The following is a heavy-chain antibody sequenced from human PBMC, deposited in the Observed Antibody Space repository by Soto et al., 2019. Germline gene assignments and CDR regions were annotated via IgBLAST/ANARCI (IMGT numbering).Heavy chain of an antibody. CDR2: ISAYNGNT. J-gene: IGHJ6*02. D-gene: IGHD1-26*01. V-gene: IGHV1-18*01. CDR3: ARAGSDESGRYYYYGMDV. CDR1: GYTFTSYG. Sequence: QVQLVQSGAEVKKPGASVKVSCKASGYTFTSYGISWVRQAPGQGLEWMGWISAYNGNTNYAQKLQGRVTMTTDTAPRTAYRELSSQRTDDKAVYYCARAGSDESGRYYYYGMDVWGQGTPVTDS.